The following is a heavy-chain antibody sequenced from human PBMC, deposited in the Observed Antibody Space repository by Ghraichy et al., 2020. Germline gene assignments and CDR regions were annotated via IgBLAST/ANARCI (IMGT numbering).Heavy chain of an antibody. J-gene: IGHJ4*02. CDR3: ARHTYSYGLR. Sequence: SQTLSLTCTVSGGSISSSSYYWGWIRQPPGKGLEWIGSIYYSGSTYYNPSLKSRVTISVDTSKNQFSLKLSSVTAADTAVYYCARHTYSYGLRWGQGTLVTVSS. CDR2: IYYSGST. CDR1: GGSISSSSYY. V-gene: IGHV4-39*01. D-gene: IGHD5-18*01.